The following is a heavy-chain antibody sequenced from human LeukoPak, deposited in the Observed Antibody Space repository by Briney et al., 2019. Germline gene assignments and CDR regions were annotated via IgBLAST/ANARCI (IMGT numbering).Heavy chain of an antibody. J-gene: IGHJ4*02. CDR3: AKEDLNWGSSL. CDR1: GFTFDDYA. D-gene: IGHD7-27*01. CDR2: ISWNSGSI. V-gene: IGHV3-9*01. Sequence: GRSLRLSCAASGFTFDDYAMHWVRQAPGKGLEWVSGISWNSGSIGYADSVEGRFTISRDNAKNSLYLQMNSLRAEDTALYYCAKEDLNWGSSLWGQGTLVTVSS.